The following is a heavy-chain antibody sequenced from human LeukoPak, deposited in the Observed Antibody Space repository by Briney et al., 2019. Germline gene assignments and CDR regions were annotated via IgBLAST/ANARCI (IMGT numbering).Heavy chain of an antibody. CDR3: ARDSLVVTGSLYAFDI. CDR2: ISSSSSTL. Sequence: PGGSLRLSCAASGFTFTNAWMTWVRQAPGKGLEWVSYISSSSSTLYYADSVKGRFTISRDNAKNSLYLQMNSLRAEDTAVYYCARDSLVVTGSLYAFDIWGQGTMVTVSS. D-gene: IGHD1-20*01. V-gene: IGHV3-48*01. CDR1: GFTFTNAW. J-gene: IGHJ3*02.